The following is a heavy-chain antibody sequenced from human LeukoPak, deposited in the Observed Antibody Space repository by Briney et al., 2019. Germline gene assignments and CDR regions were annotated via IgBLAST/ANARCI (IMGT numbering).Heavy chain of an antibody. CDR2: IVGGDGGT. D-gene: IGHD2-15*01. J-gene: IGHJ1*01. CDR3: ARDSCSGGSCYQYFQH. Sequence: GGSLRLSCAASGFTFSSYAMSWVRQAPGKGLEWVSGIVGGDGGTYYADSVKGRFIISRDNSKNTLYVQMNSLRAEDTAVYYCARDSCSGGSCYQYFQHWGQGTLVTVSS. V-gene: IGHV3-23*01. CDR1: GFTFSSYA.